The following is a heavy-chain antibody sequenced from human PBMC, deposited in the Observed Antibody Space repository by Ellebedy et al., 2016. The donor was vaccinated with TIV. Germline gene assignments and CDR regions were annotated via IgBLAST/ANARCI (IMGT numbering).Heavy chain of an antibody. J-gene: IGHJ6*02. Sequence: GGSLRLXCAASGFTFSSYAMSWVRQAPGKGLEWVSAISGSGGSTYYADSVKGRFTISRDNSKNTLYLQMNSLRAEDTAVYYCAKHDYGDYGGYYYYYGMDVWGQGTTVTVSS. D-gene: IGHD4-17*01. CDR2: ISGSGGST. V-gene: IGHV3-23*01. CDR1: GFTFSSYA. CDR3: AKHDYGDYGGYYYYYGMDV.